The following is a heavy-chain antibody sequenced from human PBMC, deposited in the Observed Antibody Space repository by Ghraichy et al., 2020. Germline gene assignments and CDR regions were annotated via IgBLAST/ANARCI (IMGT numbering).Heavy chain of an antibody. CDR1: GGTFSSYA. Sequence: SVKVSCKASGGTFSSYAISWVRQAPGQGLEWMGGIIPIFGTANYAQKFQGRVTITADESTSTAYMELSSLRSEDTAVYYCASSLEYCSSTSCPTDAFDIWGQGTMVTVSS. V-gene: IGHV1-69*13. CDR2: IIPIFGTA. D-gene: IGHD2-2*01. J-gene: IGHJ3*02. CDR3: ASSLEYCSSTSCPTDAFDI.